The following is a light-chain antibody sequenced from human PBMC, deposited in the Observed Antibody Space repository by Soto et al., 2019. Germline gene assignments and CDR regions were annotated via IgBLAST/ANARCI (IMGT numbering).Light chain of an antibody. CDR3: CSYAGSYTFV. V-gene: IGLV2-11*01. J-gene: IGLJ1*01. Sequence: QSVLTQPRSVSLSPGQSVTISCTGTSSDVGVYNYVSWYQQYPGKAPKIMIYDVSKRPSGVPDRFSGSKSDNTASLTISGLQAEDEADYYCCSYAGSYTFVFGIGTKVTVL. CDR1: SSDVGVYNY. CDR2: DVS.